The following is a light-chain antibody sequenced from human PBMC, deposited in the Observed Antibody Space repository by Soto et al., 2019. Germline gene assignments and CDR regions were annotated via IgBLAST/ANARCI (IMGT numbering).Light chain of an antibody. CDR2: AAS. V-gene: IGKV1-39*01. J-gene: IGKJ5*01. CDR1: QSISND. CDR3: QHIYTIPIT. Sequence: DIQITHSPSSVSASIRHRVTITCRASQSISNDLNWYQQNPGKAPKVLIYAASSLQSVVPSRFSGSGSGTDFPLTISILQHEDFATYYRQHIYTIPITFGQGTRLEIK.